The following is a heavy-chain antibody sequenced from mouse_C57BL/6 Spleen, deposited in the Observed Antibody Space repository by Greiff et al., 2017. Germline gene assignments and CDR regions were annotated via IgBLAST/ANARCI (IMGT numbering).Heavy chain of an antibody. CDR3: TTSTYGSSYGFAY. J-gene: IGHJ3*01. D-gene: IGHD1-1*01. CDR1: GFNIKDYY. V-gene: IGHV14-1*01. Sequence: VQLQQSGAELVRPGASVKLSCTASGFNIKDYYMHWVKQRPEQGLEWIGRIDPEDGDTEYAPKFQGKATMTADTSSNTAYLQLSILTSEDTAVYYCTTSTYGSSYGFAYWGQGTLVTVSA. CDR2: IDPEDGDT.